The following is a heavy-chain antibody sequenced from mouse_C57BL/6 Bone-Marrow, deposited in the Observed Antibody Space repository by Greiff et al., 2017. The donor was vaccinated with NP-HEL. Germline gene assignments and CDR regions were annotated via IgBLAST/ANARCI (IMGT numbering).Heavy chain of an antibody. CDR3: ARWGGYYPFAY. CDR1: GFTFSDYG. CDR2: ISSGSSTI. J-gene: IGHJ3*01. V-gene: IGHV5-17*01. D-gene: IGHD2-3*01. Sequence: EVKLVESGGGLVKPGGSLKLSCAASGFTFSDYGMHWVRQAPEKGLEWVAYISSGSSTIYYADTVKGRFTISRDNAKNTLFLQLTSLRSEDTAMYYCARWGGYYPFAYWGQGTLVTVSA.